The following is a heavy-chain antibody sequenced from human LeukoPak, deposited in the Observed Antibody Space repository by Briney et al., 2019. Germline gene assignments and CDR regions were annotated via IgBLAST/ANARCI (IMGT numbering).Heavy chain of an antibody. D-gene: IGHD2-15*01. J-gene: IGHJ4*02. CDR3: ARLTYCAGGSCYGFDY. CDR1: GYSFTSYW. CDR2: ICPGDSDI. V-gene: IGHV5-51*01. Sequence: GESLKISCKGSGYSFTSYWIGWVRQMPGKGLEWMGIICPGDSDIRYSPSFQGQVTISADRSITTAYLQWSSLRASDTAIYYCARLTYCAGGSCYGFDYWGPGTVVTVSS.